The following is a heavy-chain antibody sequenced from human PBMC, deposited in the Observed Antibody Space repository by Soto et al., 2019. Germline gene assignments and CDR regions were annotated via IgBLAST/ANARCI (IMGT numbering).Heavy chain of an antibody. Sequence: VQLVESGGGVVQPGRSLRLSCAASGFTFSSYAMHWVRQAPGKGLEWVSSISGSGGSTYYADSVKGRFTISRDNSKNTLYLQMNSLRAEDTAVYYCAKTLSGTTGTFDYWGQGTLVTVSS. V-gene: IGHV3-23*04. D-gene: IGHD1-7*01. CDR2: ISGSGGST. J-gene: IGHJ4*02. CDR1: GFTFSSYA. CDR3: AKTLSGTTGTFDY.